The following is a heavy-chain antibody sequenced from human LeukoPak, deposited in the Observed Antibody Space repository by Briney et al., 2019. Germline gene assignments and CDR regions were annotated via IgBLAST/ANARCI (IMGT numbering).Heavy chain of an antibody. CDR1: GFTFSNSA. CDR3: AKGIYSSGWSYFDY. CDR2: LSGSGITT. V-gene: IGHV3-23*01. J-gene: IGHJ4*01. Sequence: AGSLRLSCAASGFTFSNSAMSWVRQAPGKGLEWVSTLSGSGITTYYADSVKGRFTISRDNSKNTLYLQMNSLRAEDTAVYYCAKGIYSSGWSYFDYWGHGTLVTVAS. D-gene: IGHD6-19*01.